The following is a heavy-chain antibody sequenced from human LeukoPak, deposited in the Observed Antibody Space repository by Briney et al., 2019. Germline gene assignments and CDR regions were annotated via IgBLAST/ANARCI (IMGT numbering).Heavy chain of an antibody. CDR1: GYSFTTYW. Sequence: GESLKISCKGSGYSFTTYWISWVRQMPGKGLEWTGRVDPTDSYTNYSPSFQGHVTISADKSISTAYLQWSSLKASDTAMYYCARREYSGSYYVYWGQGTLVTVSS. CDR2: VDPTDSYT. CDR3: ARREYSGSYYVY. D-gene: IGHD1-26*01. V-gene: IGHV5-10-1*01. J-gene: IGHJ4*02.